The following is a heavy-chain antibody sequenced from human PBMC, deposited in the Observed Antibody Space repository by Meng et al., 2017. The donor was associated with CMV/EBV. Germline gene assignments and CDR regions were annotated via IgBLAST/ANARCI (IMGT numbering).Heavy chain of an antibody. CDR1: GFTVSSNY. D-gene: IGHD4-17*01. CDR2: IYSGGST. CDR3: ARDGNYGDYGDGY. V-gene: IGHV3-66*02. J-gene: IGHJ4*02. Sequence: GESLKISCAASGFTVSSNYMSWVRQAPGKGLEWDSVIYSGGSTYYADSVKGRFTISRDNSKNTLYLQMNSLRAEDTAVYYCARDGNYGDYGDGYWGQGTLVTVSS.